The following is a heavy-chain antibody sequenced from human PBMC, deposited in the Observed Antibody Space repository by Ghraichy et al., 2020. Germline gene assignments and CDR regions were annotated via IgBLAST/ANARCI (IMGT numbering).Heavy chain of an antibody. V-gene: IGHV4-39*01. CDR1: GGSISSSSYY. D-gene: IGHD6-19*01. Sequence: SETLSLTCTVSGGSISSSSYYWGWIRQPPGKGLEWIGSIYYSGSTYYNPSLKSRVTISVDTSKNQFSLKLSSVTAADTAVYYCARRGMAGTFDYWGQGTLVTVSS. J-gene: IGHJ4*02. CDR3: ARRGMAGTFDY. CDR2: IYYSGST.